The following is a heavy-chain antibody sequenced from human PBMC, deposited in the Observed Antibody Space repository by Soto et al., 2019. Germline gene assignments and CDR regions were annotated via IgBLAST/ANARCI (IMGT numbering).Heavy chain of an antibody. Sequence: ASVKVSCKASGYTFTSYGISWVRQAPGQGLEWMGWISAYNGNTNYAQKLQGRVTMTTDTSTSTAYMELRSPRSDDTAVYYCAREVPRGGAYCGGDCYYYYYYGMDVWGQGTTVTVSS. CDR3: AREVPRGGAYCGGDCYYYYYYGMDV. CDR1: GYTFTSYG. V-gene: IGHV1-18*04. J-gene: IGHJ6*02. D-gene: IGHD2-21*02. CDR2: ISAYNGNT.